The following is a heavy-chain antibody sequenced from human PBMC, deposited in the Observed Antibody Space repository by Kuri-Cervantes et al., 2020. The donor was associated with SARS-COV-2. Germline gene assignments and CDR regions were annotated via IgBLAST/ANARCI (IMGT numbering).Heavy chain of an antibody. CDR3: ASFYGSGTSPGGYYYYGMDV. V-gene: IGHV1-46*01. J-gene: IGHJ6*02. CDR1: GYTFTSYY. D-gene: IGHD3-10*01. CDR2: INPSGGIT. Sequence: ASVKVSCKASGYTFTSYYMHWVRQAPGQGLEWMGIINPSGGITTYAQKFRGRVTMTRDTSTTTVYMELSSLRSEDTAVYYCASFYGSGTSPGGYYYYGMDVWGQGTTVTVSS.